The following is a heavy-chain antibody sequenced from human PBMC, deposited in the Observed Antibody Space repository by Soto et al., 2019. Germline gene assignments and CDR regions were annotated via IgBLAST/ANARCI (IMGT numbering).Heavy chain of an antibody. CDR2: IYYSGST. D-gene: IGHD4-4*01. CDR3: ARVTTVTDQIYYYYYGMDV. CDR1: GGSISSGDYY. V-gene: IGHV4-30-4*01. J-gene: IGHJ6*02. Sequence: SETLSLTCTVSGGSISSGDYYWSWIRQPPGKGLEWIGYIYYSGSTYYNPSLKSRVTISVDTSKNQLSLKLSSVTAADTAVYYCARVTTVTDQIYYYYYGMDVWGQGTTVTVSS.